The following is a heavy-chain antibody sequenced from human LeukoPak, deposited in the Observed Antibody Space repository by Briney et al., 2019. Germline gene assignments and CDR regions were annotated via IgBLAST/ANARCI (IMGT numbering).Heavy chain of an antibody. J-gene: IGHJ4*02. CDR1: GGSISSSNW. Sequence: SETLSLTCAVSGGSISSSNWWSWVRPPPGKGLEWIGYIYYSGSTYYNPSLKSRVTMSVDTSKNQVSLRLSSVTAADTAVYYCASKVGGGFDYWAQGTLVTVSS. V-gene: IGHV4-30-4*01. CDR2: IYYSGST. D-gene: IGHD6-19*01. CDR3: ASKVGGGFDY.